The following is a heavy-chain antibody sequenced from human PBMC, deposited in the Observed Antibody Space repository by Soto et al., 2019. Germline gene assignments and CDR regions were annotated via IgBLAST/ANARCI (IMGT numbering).Heavy chain of an antibody. CDR1: GYTFTSYG. Sequence: SVKVSCKASGYTFTSYGISWVRQAPGQGLEWMGRIIPILGIANYAQKFQGRVTITADKSTSTAYMELSSLRSEDTAVYYCARDSGYSYGFDYWGQGTLVTVSS. CDR2: IIPILGIA. J-gene: IGHJ4*02. CDR3: ARDSGYSYGFDY. D-gene: IGHD5-18*01. V-gene: IGHV1-69*04.